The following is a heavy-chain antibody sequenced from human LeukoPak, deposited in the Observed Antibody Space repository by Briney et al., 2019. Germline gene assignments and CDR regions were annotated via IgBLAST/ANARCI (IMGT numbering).Heavy chain of an antibody. J-gene: IGHJ6*03. V-gene: IGHV1-2*02. Sequence: ASVKVSCKASGYTFTGYYMHWVRQAPGQGLESMGWINPNSGGTNYAQKFQGRVTMTRDTSISTAFMELTRLRSDDTAVYYCARGAKGVYYMDVWGKGTTVTVSS. D-gene: IGHD4/OR15-4a*01. CDR2: INPNSGGT. CDR1: GYTFTGYY. CDR3: ARGAKGVYYMDV.